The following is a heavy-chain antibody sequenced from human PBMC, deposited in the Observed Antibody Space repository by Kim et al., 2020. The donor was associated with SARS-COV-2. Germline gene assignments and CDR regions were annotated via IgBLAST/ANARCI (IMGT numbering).Heavy chain of an antibody. D-gene: IGHD3-10*01. V-gene: IGHV3-9*01. J-gene: IGHJ4*02. CDR3: AGRNGGHTSFDY. Sequence: VYAHSLKGRVTTSRANAKHTLYLKVNSLTAEYTALYYCAGRNGGHTSFDYWGQGTLVTVSS.